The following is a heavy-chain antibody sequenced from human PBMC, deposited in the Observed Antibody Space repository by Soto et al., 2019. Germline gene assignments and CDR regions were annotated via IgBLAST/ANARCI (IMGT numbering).Heavy chain of an antibody. CDR3: AKPLQQWLLQGSGMDV. CDR2: ISGDTATT. Sequence: DVQLLESGGGLVQPGGSLRLSCAASGFSFSEYSMTWVRQAPGKGLQWVSAISGDTATTHYADSVKGRFTISRDNFRDTMYLQTKSLKVEDMAIYYWAKPLQQWLLQGSGMDVWGQGTTVTVSS. V-gene: IGHV3-23*01. J-gene: IGHJ6*02. CDR1: GFSFSEYS. D-gene: IGHD6-19*01.